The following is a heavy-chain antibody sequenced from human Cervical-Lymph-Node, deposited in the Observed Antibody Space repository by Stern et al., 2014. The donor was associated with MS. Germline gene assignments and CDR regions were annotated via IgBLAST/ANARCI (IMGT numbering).Heavy chain of an antibody. CDR3: ARGIVTNRAAATLHNLFDP. Sequence: QVQLVQSGAEVKKPGSSVKVSCKASGGSFSSSYAVSWVRQAPGQGLEWMGRIIPIIGLANYAQKFQSTVTITADKSTSTVYMRLSNLTSEDTAVYYCARGIVTNRAAATLHNLFDPWGQGTQVTVSS. CDR1: GGSFSSSYA. CDR2: IIPIIGLA. J-gene: IGHJ5*02. V-gene: IGHV1-69*04. D-gene: IGHD2-2*01.